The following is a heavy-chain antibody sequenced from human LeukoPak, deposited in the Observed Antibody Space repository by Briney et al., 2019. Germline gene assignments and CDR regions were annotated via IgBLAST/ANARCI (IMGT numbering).Heavy chain of an antibody. Sequence: PGGPLRLSCAASGFTFSDYYMSWMRQAPGKGLEWVSYISSSGSTIYYADSVKGRFTISRDNAKNSLYLQMNSLRAEDTAVYYCARDGCTSCPIDYWGQGTLVTVSS. CDR1: GFTFSDYY. J-gene: IGHJ4*02. CDR3: ARDGCTSCPIDY. CDR2: ISSSGSTI. D-gene: IGHD2-2*01. V-gene: IGHV3-11*04.